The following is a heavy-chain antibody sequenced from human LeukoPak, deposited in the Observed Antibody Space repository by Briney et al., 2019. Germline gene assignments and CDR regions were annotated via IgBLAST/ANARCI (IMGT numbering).Heavy chain of an antibody. D-gene: IGHD3-22*01. J-gene: IGHJ4*02. Sequence: GGSLRLSWAASGYTFSRYWIHWVRHAPGKGLVWVSRINTDGTITTYADSVKGRFTIYRDNAKNILYLQMNSLRVEDTAVYYCARDFSGYDDYWGQGTLVTVSS. V-gene: IGHV3-74*01. CDR1: GYTFSRYW. CDR3: ARDFSGYDDY. CDR2: INTDGTIT.